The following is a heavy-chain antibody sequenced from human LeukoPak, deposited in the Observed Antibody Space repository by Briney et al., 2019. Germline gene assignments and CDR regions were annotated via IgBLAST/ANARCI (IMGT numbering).Heavy chain of an antibody. V-gene: IGHV4-59*01. CDR3: ARGGTTTGKGNWLDP. CDR2: IYHSGST. D-gene: IGHD1-1*01. CDR1: NGSINNYY. J-gene: IGHJ5*02. Sequence: PSETLSLACTVSNGSINNYYRSWVRQSPGKGLEWIGYIYHSGSTKYNPSLQSRVTISVDMSNNQFSLKLSSVTAADTAIYYCARGGTTTGKGNWLDPWGQGTLVTVSS.